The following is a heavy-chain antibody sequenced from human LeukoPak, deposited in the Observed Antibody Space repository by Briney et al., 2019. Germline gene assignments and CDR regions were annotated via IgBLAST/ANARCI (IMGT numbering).Heavy chain of an antibody. V-gene: IGHV3-7*01. CDR2: INQDGSEK. J-gene: IGHJ5*02. CDR1: GFTFTSHW. Sequence: GGSLRLSCAASGFTFTSHWMSWVRQAPGKGLEWVANINQDGSEKYYVDSVKGRFTISRDNAKNSLYLQVNSLRAEDTAVYYCARDGPWGQGTLVTVSS. CDR3: ARDGP.